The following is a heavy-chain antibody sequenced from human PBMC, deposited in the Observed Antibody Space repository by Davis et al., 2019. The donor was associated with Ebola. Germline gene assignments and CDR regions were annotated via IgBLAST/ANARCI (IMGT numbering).Heavy chain of an antibody. J-gene: IGHJ4*02. V-gene: IGHV3-48*04. CDR1: GFTFSSYS. Sequence: GESLKISCAASGFTFSSYSMNWVRQAPGKGLEWVSYISSSSSTIYYADSVKGRFTISRDNAKNMLYLQISSLRAEDTAVYYCARDFDAYNYVWGQGTLVTVSS. CDR3: ARDFDAYNYV. D-gene: IGHD5-24*01. CDR2: ISSSSSTI.